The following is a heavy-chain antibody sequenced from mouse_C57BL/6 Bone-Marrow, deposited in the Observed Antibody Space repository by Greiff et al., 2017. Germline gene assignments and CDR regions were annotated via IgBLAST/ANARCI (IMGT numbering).Heavy chain of an antibody. Sequence: VQLQQPGAELVRPGTSVKLSCKASGYTFTSYWMHWVKQRPGQGLEWIGVIDPSDSYTNSNQKFKGKATLTVDTSSSTAYMQLSSLTSQDSAVYYCARDILPSYAMDYWGQGNSVTVSS. CDR2: IDPSDSYT. D-gene: IGHD1-1*01. J-gene: IGHJ4*01. V-gene: IGHV1-59*01. CDR3: ARDILPSYAMDY. CDR1: GYTFTSYW.